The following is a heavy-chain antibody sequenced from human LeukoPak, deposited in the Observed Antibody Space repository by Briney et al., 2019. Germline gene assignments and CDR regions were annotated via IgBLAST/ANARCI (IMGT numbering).Heavy chain of an antibody. V-gene: IGHV1-2*02. CDR3: ARESGQWLVRGDY. D-gene: IGHD6-19*01. CDR1: GYTFTGYP. J-gene: IGHJ4*02. Sequence: ASVKVSCKASGYTFTGYPIHWVRQAPGQGLEWMGWINPNSGGTNYAQKFQGRVTMTRDTSISTAYMELSRLRSDDTAVYYCARESGQWLVRGDYWGQGTLVTVSS. CDR2: INPNSGGT.